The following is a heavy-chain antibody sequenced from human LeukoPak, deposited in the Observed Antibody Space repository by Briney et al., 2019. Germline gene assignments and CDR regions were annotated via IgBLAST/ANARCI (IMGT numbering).Heavy chain of an antibody. J-gene: IGHJ4*02. D-gene: IGHD6-13*01. V-gene: IGHV3-11*04. CDR3: AREGAYSSSWYPYFDY. Sequence: GGSLRLSCAASGFTFRDHYMTWIRQAPGKGPEWVSYISHTGTTIDYADSVKGRFTLSRDNARNSLYLQMNSLRVEDTAVYYCAREGAYSSSWYPYFDYWGQGTLVTVSS. CDR1: GFTFRDHY. CDR2: ISHTGTTI.